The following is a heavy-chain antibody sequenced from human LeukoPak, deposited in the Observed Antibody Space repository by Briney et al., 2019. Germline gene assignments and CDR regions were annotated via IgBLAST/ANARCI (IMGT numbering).Heavy chain of an antibody. Sequence: PGGSLRLSCAASGFTFSSYAMHWVRQAPGKGLEWVAVISYDGSNEYSADSVKGRFTISRDNSKNTLYLQMNSLRAEDTAVYYCARDRIVAGTSFLCHYWGQGTLVTVSS. J-gene: IGHJ4*02. CDR3: ARDRIVAGTSFLCHY. CDR1: GFTFSSYA. CDR2: ISYDGSNE. V-gene: IGHV3-30-3*01. D-gene: IGHD6-19*01.